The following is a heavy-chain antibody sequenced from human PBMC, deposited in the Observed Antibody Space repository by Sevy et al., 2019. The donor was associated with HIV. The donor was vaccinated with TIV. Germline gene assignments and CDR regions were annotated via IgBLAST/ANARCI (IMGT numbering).Heavy chain of an antibody. CDR2: MYSGGSP. V-gene: IGHV3-53*01. D-gene: IGHD2-15*01. CDR3: VRGYCGGGSCTAFDP. J-gene: IGHJ5*02. CDR1: GFSISNNY. Sequence: GGSLRLSCAASGFSISNNYTAWVRQAPGKGLEWVSVMYSGGSPYYADSVKGRFALSRDMSKNTAYLQMNSLRAEDTAVYYCVRGYCGGGSCTAFDPWGEGTLVTVSS.